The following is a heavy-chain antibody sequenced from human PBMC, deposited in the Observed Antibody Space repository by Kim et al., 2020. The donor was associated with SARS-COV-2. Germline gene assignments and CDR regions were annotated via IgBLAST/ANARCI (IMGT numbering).Heavy chain of an antibody. J-gene: IGHJ6*02. V-gene: IGHV3-74*01. CDR2: SP. CDR3: ARGNYHGMDV. Sequence: SPAYADAVKGRFTISRDNAKHTLYLQMSSLGVEDTAVYYCARGNYHGMDVWGQGTTVTVSS.